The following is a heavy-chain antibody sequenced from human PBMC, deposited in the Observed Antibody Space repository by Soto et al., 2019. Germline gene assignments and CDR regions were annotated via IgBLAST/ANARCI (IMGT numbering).Heavy chain of an antibody. CDR2: IWYDGSKK. J-gene: IGHJ3*02. D-gene: IGHD3-16*01. Sequence: QVQLVESGGGVVQPGRSLRLSCAASGFTFSSYGMHWVRQAPGKGLEWVAVIWYDGSKKYYADSVKGRFTISRDNSKNTLYLQMNGVRAEDTAVYYCARVVRGGAFDIWGQGTMVTVSS. CDR3: ARVVRGGAFDI. V-gene: IGHV3-33*01. CDR1: GFTFSSYG.